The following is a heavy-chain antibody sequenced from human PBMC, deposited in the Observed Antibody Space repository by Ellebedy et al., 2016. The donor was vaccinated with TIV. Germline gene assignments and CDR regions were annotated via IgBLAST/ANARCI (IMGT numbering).Heavy chain of an antibody. CDR1: GFTFSSYA. J-gene: IGHJ6*03. Sequence: GGSLRLSXAASGFTFSSYAMHWVRQAPGKGLEWVAVISYDGSNKYYADSVKGRFTISRDNSKNTLYLQMNSLRAEDTAVYYCARRPQYDTAMADSHYYYMDVWGKGTTVTVSS. V-gene: IGHV3-30-3*01. D-gene: IGHD5-18*01. CDR3: ARRPQYDTAMADSHYYYMDV. CDR2: ISYDGSNK.